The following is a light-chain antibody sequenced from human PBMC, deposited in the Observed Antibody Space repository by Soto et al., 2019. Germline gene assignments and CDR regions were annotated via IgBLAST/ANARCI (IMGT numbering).Light chain of an antibody. V-gene: IGKV1-39*01. J-gene: IGKJ2*01. CDR2: VVS. CDR3: QQSYSIPYT. CDR1: QTISRN. Sequence: DIQLTQSPSSLSASVGDRVTITCRASQTISRNLNWYQQKPGEAPKLLMYVVSTLQAGVPSRFSGSESGTEYTLTISNLQPDDFATYYCQQSYSIPYTFGRGTKLEIK.